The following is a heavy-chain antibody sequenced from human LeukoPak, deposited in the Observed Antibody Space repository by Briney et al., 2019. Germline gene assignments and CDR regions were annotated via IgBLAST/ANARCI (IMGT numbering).Heavy chain of an antibody. CDR2: ISGSGGNT. Sequence: GVSLRLSCAASAFTFSDYAMNWVRQAPGKGLEWVSSISGSGGNTYYADSVKGRFTISRDNSKNILYMQMNSLRAEDTAVYYCAKPARTDYADYWGQGTLVTVSS. J-gene: IGHJ4*02. CDR3: AKPARTDYADY. V-gene: IGHV3-23*01. CDR1: AFTFSDYA. D-gene: IGHD1-14*01.